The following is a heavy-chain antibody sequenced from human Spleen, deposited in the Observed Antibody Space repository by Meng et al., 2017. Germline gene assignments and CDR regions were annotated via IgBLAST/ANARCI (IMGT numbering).Heavy chain of an antibody. CDR1: GFTFSSYA. D-gene: IGHD5-12*01. CDR3: ARDELWLRLGEVGYFDY. V-gene: IGHV3-7*01. CDR2: IKQDGSER. J-gene: IGHJ4*02. Sequence: GESLKISCAASGFTFSSYAMSWVRQAPGKGLEWVANIKQDGSERYYVDSVKGRFTISRDNAKNSLYLQMNSLRAEDTAVYYCARDELWLRLGEVGYFDYWGQGTLVTVSS.